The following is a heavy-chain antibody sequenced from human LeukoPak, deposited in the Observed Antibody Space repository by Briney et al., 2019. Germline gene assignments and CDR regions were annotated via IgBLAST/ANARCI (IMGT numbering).Heavy chain of an antibody. D-gene: IGHD6-13*01. Sequence: PGGSLRLSCAASGFTFSSYGMHWVRQVPGKGLEWVAIIWYDGSNKHYADSVKGRFTISRDNSKNTLYLQMNSLRAEDTAVYYCASGPAGTHFDYWGQGTLVTVSS. V-gene: IGHV3-33*01. J-gene: IGHJ4*02. CDR3: ASGPAGTHFDY. CDR2: IWYDGSNK. CDR1: GFTFSSYG.